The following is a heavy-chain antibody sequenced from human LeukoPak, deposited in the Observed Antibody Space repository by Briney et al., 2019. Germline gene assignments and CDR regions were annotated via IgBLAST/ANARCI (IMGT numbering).Heavy chain of an antibody. D-gene: IGHD2-2*02. CDR2: IYYSGST. CDR1: GGSISSGGHY. J-gene: IGHJ4*02. Sequence: PSETLSLTCTVSGGSISSGGHYWSWIRQHPGKGLEWIGYIYYSGSTYYNPSLKSRVTISVDTSKNQFSLKLSSVTAADTAVYYCAREGGPHCSSTSCYSDYWGQGTLVTVSS. CDR3: AREGGPHCSSTSCYSDY. V-gene: IGHV4-31*03.